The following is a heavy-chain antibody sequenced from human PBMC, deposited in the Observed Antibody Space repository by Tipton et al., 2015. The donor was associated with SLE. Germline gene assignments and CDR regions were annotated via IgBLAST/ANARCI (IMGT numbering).Heavy chain of an antibody. Sequence: SLRLSCAASGFTFSSYAMHWVRQAPGKGLEWVAVISYDGSNKYYADSVKGRFTISRDNSKNTLYLQMNSLRAEDTAVYYCARKDSSGWYTADYWGQGTLVTVSS. CDR3: ARKDSSGWYTADY. D-gene: IGHD6-19*01. CDR2: ISYDGSNK. V-gene: IGHV3-30-3*01. CDR1: GFTFSSYA. J-gene: IGHJ4*02.